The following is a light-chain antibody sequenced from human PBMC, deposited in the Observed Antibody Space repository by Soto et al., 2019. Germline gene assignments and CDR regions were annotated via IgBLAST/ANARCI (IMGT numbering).Light chain of an antibody. J-gene: IGKJ5*01. CDR2: GAY. Sequence: EIVLTQSPVTLSLSPGVRATLSCRASQSVSNNYLAWYHQKPGQAPRLLVFGAYNRATGIPDRFSGSGSGADFTLSIDRLEPEDFAVYYCQQYGSSPPITFGHGTRLEIK. CDR3: QQYGSSPPIT. CDR1: QSVSNNY. V-gene: IGKV3-20*01.